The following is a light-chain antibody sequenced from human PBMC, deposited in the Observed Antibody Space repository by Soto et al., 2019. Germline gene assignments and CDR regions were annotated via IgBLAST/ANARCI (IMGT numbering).Light chain of an antibody. CDR1: QSVSNNF. CDR2: GAS. J-gene: IGKJ1*01. CDR3: QQYGGSPTWT. V-gene: IGKV3-20*01. Sequence: EIVLTQSPGTLSLSPGERATLSCRASQSVSNNFVAWYQQKPGQAPRLLISGASTRATDFPDRFSGSGSGTDFTLTISRLEPEDFAVYYCQQYGGSPTWTFGQGTKVDIK.